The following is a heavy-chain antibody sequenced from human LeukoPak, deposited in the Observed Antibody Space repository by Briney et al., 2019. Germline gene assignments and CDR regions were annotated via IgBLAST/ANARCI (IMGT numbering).Heavy chain of an antibody. CDR2: IYHSGIT. J-gene: IGHJ4*02. CDR3: ARRYSSGGGDFDY. Sequence: PSETLSLTCNVSGYSISSGYYWGWIRQPPGKGLEWIGSIYHSGITYYNSSLKSRVTISVDTSKNQFSLKLSSVTAADTAVYYCARRYSSGGGDFDYWGQGTLVTVSS. D-gene: IGHD6-19*01. CDR1: GYSISSGYY. V-gene: IGHV4-38-2*02.